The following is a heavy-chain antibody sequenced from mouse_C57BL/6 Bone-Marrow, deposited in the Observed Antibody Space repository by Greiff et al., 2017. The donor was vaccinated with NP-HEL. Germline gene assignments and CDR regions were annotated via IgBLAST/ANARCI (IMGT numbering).Heavy chain of an antibody. CDR1: GYTFTDYN. D-gene: IGHD2-14*01. CDR2: INPNNGGT. CDR3: ARGGLGAWFAD. V-gene: IGHV1-22*01. J-gene: IGHJ3*01. Sequence: EVKLMESGPELVKPGASVKMSCKASGYTFTDYNMHWVKQSHGKSLEWIGYINPNNGGTSYNQKFKGKATLTVNKSSSTAYMELRSLTAEDSAVYYCARGGLGAWFADWGQGTLVTVSA.